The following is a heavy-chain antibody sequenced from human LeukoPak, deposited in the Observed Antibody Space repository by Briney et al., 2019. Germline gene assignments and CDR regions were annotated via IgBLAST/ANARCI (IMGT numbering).Heavy chain of an antibody. Sequence: TGGSLRLSCAASGIIFSNYAMHWVRQGTGKGLECISTISSDGGSTYYANSVKGRFTISRDNSKNTLYLQMGSLRAEDMAVYYCARGGQGAKTRYFDLWGRGTRVTVSS. J-gene: IGHJ2*01. CDR1: GIIFSNYA. CDR2: ISSDGGST. D-gene: IGHD1-26*01. V-gene: IGHV3-64*01. CDR3: ARGGQGAKTRYFDL.